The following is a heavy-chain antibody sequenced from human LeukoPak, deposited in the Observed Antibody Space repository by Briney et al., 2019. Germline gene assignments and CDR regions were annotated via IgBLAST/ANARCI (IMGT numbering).Heavy chain of an antibody. D-gene: IGHD5-18*01. J-gene: IGHJ4*02. V-gene: IGHV1-69*13. CDR2: IIPILGTA. CDR1: GGTFSSYA. Sequence: SVKVSCKASGGTFSSYAISWVRQAPGQGLEWMGGIIPILGTANYAQKFQGRVTITADESTSTAYTELSSLRSEDTAVYYCATKRGYSYGSPHWGQGTLVTVSS. CDR3: ATKRGYSYGSPH.